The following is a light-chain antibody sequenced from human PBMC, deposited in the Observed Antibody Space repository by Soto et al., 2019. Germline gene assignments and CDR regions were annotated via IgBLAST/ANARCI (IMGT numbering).Light chain of an antibody. Sequence: DIQMTPSPSTLSASVGDRVIITCRASQGVSSSLAWYQQKPGKAPKLLIYAASTLQSGVPSRFSGSGSGTEFTLTISSLQPDDFATYYCQHYNSYSEAFGQGTKVDIK. CDR2: AAS. CDR3: QHYNSYSEA. V-gene: IGKV1-9*01. CDR1: QGVSSS. J-gene: IGKJ1*01.